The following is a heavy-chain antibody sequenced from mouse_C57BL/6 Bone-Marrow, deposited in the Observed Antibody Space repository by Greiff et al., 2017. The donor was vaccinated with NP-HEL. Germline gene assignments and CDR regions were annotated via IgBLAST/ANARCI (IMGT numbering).Heavy chain of an antibody. CDR1: GYTFTSYW. D-gene: IGHD1-1*01. Sequence: QVQLQQPGTELVKPGASVKLSCKASGYTFTSYWMHWVKQRPGQGLEWIGNINPSNGGTNYNEKFKSKATLTVDKSSSTAYMQLSSMTSEDSAVYYCRFYYGSSRYYYAMGYWGQGTSVTVSS. V-gene: IGHV1-53*01. J-gene: IGHJ4*01. CDR2: INPSNGGT. CDR3: RFYYGSSRYYYAMGY.